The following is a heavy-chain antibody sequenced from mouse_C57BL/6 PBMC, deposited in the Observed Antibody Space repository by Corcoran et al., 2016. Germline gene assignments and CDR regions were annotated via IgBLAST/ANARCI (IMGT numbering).Heavy chain of an antibody. D-gene: IGHD1-1*01. CDR2: INPNNGGT. J-gene: IGHJ1*03. Sequence: EVKLQLSGTELVKPGASLQIPSKASGYTFTDYNMAWVKQSHGKSLEWIGDINPNNGGTIYNQKFKGKATLTLDKSSSTAYMELRSLTSEDTAVYYCARSGRRYWYFDVWGTGTTVTVSS. CDR3: ARSGRRYWYFDV. CDR1: GYTFTDYN. V-gene: IGHV1-18*01.